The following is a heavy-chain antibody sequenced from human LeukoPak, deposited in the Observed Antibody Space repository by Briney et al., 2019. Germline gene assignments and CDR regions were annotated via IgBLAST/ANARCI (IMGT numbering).Heavy chain of an antibody. Sequence: GGSLRLSCAASGFTFSSSLMHWVRQAPGKGLVWVSRVNSDGSATSYADSVKGRFTISRDSAKNTLYLQMNSLRAEDTAVYYCASGSGSYYAYWDQGTLVTVSS. CDR2: VNSDGSAT. V-gene: IGHV3-74*01. D-gene: IGHD1-26*01. CDR1: GFTFSSSL. CDR3: ASGSGSYYAY. J-gene: IGHJ4*02.